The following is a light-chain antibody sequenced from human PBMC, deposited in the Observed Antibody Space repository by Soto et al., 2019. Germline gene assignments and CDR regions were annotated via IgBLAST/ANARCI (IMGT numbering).Light chain of an antibody. CDR3: CSYAGSPRYV. V-gene: IGLV2-11*01. CDR1: SSDVGGYNY. Sequence: QSALTQPRSVSGYPGQSVTISCPGTSSDVGGYNYVSWYQQHPGKAPKVMIYDVSERPSGVPDRFSGSKSGNTASLTIYGLQAEDEADYYCCSYAGSPRYVLGTGTKLTVL. J-gene: IGLJ1*01. CDR2: DVS.